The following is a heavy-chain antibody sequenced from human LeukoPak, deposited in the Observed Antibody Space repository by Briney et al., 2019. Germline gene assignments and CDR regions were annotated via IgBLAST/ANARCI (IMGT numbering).Heavy chain of an antibody. D-gene: IGHD1-26*01. CDR3: ARVGVRGWEVTNFDY. J-gene: IGHJ4*02. CDR1: GYSISSGYY. CDR2: IYHSGST. Sequence: PSETLSLTCAVYGYSISSGYYWGWIRQPPGKGLEWIGSIYHSGSTYYNPSLKSRVTISVDTSKNQFSLKLSSVTAADTAVYYCARVGVRGWEVTNFDYWGQGTLVTVSS. V-gene: IGHV4-38-2*01.